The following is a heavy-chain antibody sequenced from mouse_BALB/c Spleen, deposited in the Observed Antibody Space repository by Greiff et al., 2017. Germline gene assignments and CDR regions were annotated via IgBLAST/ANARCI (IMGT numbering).Heavy chain of an antibody. CDR2: ISYSGST. V-gene: IGHV3-2*02. D-gene: IGHD2-1*01. CDR3: ARGCNSYYYAMDY. CDR1: GYSITSDYA. J-gene: IGHJ4*01. Sequence: EVKLVESGPGLVKPSQSLSLTCTVTGYSITSDYAWNWIRQFPGNKLEWMGYISYSGSTSYNPSLKSRISITRDTSKNQFFLQLNSVTTEDTATYYCARGCNSYYYAMDYWGQGTSVTVSS.